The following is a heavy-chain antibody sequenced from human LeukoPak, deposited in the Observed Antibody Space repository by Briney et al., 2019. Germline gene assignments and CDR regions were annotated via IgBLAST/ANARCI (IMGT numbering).Heavy chain of an antibody. CDR1: GGSINSGSYY. D-gene: IGHD2-2*01. CDR2: IYTSGST. CDR3: ARSKLLSGDYYYYGMDV. J-gene: IGHJ6*02. V-gene: IGHV4-61*02. Sequence: SQTLSLTCTVSGGSINSGSYYWSWIRQPAGKGLEWIGRIYTSGSTNYNPSLKSRVTISVDTSKNQFSLKLSSVTAADTAVYYCARSKLLSGDYYYYGMDVWGQGTTVTVSS.